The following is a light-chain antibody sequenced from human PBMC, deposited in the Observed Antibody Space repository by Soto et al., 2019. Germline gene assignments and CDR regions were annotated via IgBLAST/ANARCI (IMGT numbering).Light chain of an antibody. CDR2: GAS. J-gene: IGKJ4*01. V-gene: IGKV3-15*01. Sequence: EKVMTQSPATLSASPGERASLSCRASQNGNSNLVWHQQKPGQAPMLLSYGASTRATGIPARFSGSASGTEFTLAVSGLQADDFAVYYCQKCDDWPLTFGGGTKVEI. CDR3: QKCDDWPLT. CDR1: QNGNSN.